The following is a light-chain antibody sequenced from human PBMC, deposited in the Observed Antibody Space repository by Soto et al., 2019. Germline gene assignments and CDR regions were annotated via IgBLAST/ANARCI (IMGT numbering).Light chain of an antibody. CDR1: QSVTSSC. CDR2: GAS. CDR3: QHYGRSPH. Sequence: ESGLMQSPGTVSLSPGERGTISCRASQSVTSSCLAWYQQKPGQAPRLLIYGASRRATGIPDRCSGGSSGTDFTLTISILEPEDFAVYYCQHYGRSPHFGGGTKVEIK. V-gene: IGKV3-20*01. J-gene: IGKJ4*01.